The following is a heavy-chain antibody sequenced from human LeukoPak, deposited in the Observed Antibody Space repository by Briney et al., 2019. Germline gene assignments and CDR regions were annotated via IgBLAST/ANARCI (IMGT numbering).Heavy chain of an antibody. J-gene: IGHJ6*02. V-gene: IGHV4-59*01. CDR1: GGSISSYY. CDR2: IYYSGTT. Sequence: SETLSLTCTVSGGSISSYYWSWLRQPPGRGLEWIGYIYYSGTTNYNPSLKSRVTISVDTSKNQFSLKLTSVTAADTAIYYCAREDPQTTVPEGLDVWGQGTTVTVSS. CDR3: AREDPQTTVPEGLDV. D-gene: IGHD4-17*01.